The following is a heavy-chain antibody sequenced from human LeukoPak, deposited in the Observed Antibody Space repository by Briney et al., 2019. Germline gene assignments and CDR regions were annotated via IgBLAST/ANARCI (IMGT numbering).Heavy chain of an antibody. J-gene: IGHJ3*02. CDR2: ISSSSSTI. CDR1: GFTFSSYS. CDR3: ARGPGITMIVEGAFDI. V-gene: IGHV3-48*04. Sequence: GGSLRLSCAASGFTFSSYSMNWVRQAPGKGLEWVSYISSSSSTIYYADSVKGRFTISRDNAKNSLYLQMNSLRAEDTAVYYCARGPGITMIVEGAFDIWGQGTMVTVSS. D-gene: IGHD3-22*01.